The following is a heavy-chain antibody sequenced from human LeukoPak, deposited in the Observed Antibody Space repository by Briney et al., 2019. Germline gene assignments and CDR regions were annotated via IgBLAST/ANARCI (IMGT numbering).Heavy chain of an antibody. CDR1: GFTFSNYW. J-gene: IGHJ4*02. Sequence: GGSLRLSCAASGFTFSNYWMSWVSQAPGKGLELVANIKHDGSEKYYVDSVKGRFTISRDNAKNSLFLQMNNLTADDTAVYYCAKGHSDFGTGFDLWGQGTLVTVS. V-gene: IGHV3-7*05. CDR3: AKGHSDFGTGFDL. CDR2: IKHDGSEK. D-gene: IGHD4-17*01.